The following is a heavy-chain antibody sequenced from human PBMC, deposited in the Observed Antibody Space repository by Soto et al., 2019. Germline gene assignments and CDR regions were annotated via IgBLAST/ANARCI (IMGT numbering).Heavy chain of an antibody. V-gene: IGHV6-1*01. D-gene: IGHD6-13*01. J-gene: IGHJ6*02. CDR1: GDSVSSNSAA. Sequence: SQTLSLTCAISGDSVSSNSAAWNWIRQSPSRGLEWLGRTYCRSKWYNDYAVSVKSRITINPDTSKNQSSLQLNSVTPEDTAVYYCARDRIAAAGTDYYYYGMDVWGQGTTVTVSS. CDR3: ARDRIAAAGTDYYYYGMDV. CDR2: TYCRSKWYN.